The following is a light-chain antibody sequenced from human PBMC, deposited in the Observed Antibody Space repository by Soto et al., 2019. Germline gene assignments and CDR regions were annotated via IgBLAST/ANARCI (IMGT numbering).Light chain of an antibody. CDR1: NSDVGGYNY. J-gene: IGLJ1*01. CDR2: DVS. V-gene: IGLV2-11*01. Sequence: QSVLTQPRSVSGSPGQSVTISCTGTNSDVGGYNYVSWYQQLPGKAPKLMIYDVSKWPSGVPDRFSGSKSGNTASLTISGLQAADEADYYCGSYAGSRSFVFGTGTKLTVL. CDR3: GSYAGSRSFV.